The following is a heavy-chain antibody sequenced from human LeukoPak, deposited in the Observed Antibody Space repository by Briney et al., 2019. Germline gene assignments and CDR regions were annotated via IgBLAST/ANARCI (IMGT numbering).Heavy chain of an antibody. CDR1: GFTFSSYR. J-gene: IGHJ3*02. Sequence: GGSLRLSCAASGFTFSSYRMNWVRQAPGTGLVWVSIISGSGDITYYVDSVKGRFTISRDNSKNTPYLQMNSLRVEDTAVYYCAKNVGATRRNGFDIWGQGTMVTVSS. V-gene: IGHV3-23*01. CDR2: ISGSGDIT. CDR3: AKNVGATRRNGFDI. D-gene: IGHD1-26*01.